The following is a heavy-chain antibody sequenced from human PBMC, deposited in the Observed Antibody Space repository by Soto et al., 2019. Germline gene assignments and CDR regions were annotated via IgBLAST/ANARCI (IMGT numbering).Heavy chain of an antibody. V-gene: IGHV4-38-2*01. D-gene: IGHD2-8*01. CDR3: ARTMFWINDVCTPLYGKDV. J-gene: IGHJ6*04. CDR2: IHHSGTT. CDR1: AYSISSGYY. Sequence: KPSETLSLTCAVSAYSISSGYYWGWIRQPPGKGLEWIGSIHHSGTTYYNPSLKSRVSLSVVTTKNSCSLKFTSETHADTDVYYCARTMFWINDVCTPLYGKDVCGKGTTVTVSS.